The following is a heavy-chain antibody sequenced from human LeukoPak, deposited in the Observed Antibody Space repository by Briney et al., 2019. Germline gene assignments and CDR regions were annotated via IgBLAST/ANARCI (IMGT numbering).Heavy chain of an antibody. Sequence: ASVKVSCTASGYTFTSYAMNWVRQAPGQGLEWMGWINTNTGNPTYAQGFTGRFVFSLDTSVSTAYLQISSLKAEDTAVYYCARARSGWVPDAFDIWGQGKMVTVSS. CDR2: INTNTGNP. V-gene: IGHV7-4-1*02. D-gene: IGHD6-19*01. CDR3: ARARSGWVPDAFDI. J-gene: IGHJ3*02. CDR1: GYTFTSYA.